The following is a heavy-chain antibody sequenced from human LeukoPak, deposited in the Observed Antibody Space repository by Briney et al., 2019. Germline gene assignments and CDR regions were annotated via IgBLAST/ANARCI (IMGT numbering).Heavy chain of an antibody. D-gene: IGHD3-9*01. Sequence: SETLSLTCGVSGGSISGTNWWSWVRQPPGQGLEWIGEISLAGQTNYNPSLNGRVTISVDTSKNQFSLKPSSVTAADTAVYYCARRGRYFDWLQHWGQGTLVTVSS. V-gene: IGHV4-4*02. CDR2: ISLAGQT. CDR1: GGSISGTNW. J-gene: IGHJ1*01. CDR3: ARRGRYFDWLQH.